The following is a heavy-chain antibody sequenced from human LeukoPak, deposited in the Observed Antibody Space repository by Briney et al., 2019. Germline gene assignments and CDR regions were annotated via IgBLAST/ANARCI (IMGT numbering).Heavy chain of an antibody. Sequence: SVKVSCKASGGTFSSYAISWVRQAPGQGLEWMGGIIPIFGTANYAQKFQGRVTITADESTSTACMELSSLRSEDTAVYYCARDAPGLVPAAIGYFQHWGQGTLVTVSS. CDR3: ARDAPGLVPAAIGYFQH. CDR2: IIPIFGTA. V-gene: IGHV1-69*13. CDR1: GGTFSSYA. J-gene: IGHJ1*01. D-gene: IGHD2-2*01.